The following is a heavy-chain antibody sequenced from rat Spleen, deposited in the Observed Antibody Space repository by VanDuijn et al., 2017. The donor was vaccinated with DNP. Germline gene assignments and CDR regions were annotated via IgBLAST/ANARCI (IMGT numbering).Heavy chain of an antibody. CDR1: GITFNNYW. V-gene: IGHV5-31*01. Sequence: EVQLVESGGGLVQPGGSLRLSCVASGITFNNYWMTWIRQAPGKGLEWISSITNTGGSTYYLDSVRGRFTVSRDNAKSNLYLQMNSLRSEDTATYYCARKYTTDYYWYFDFWGPGTMVTVSS. J-gene: IGHJ1*01. D-gene: IGHD1-6*01. CDR3: ARKYTTDYYWYFDF. CDR2: ITNTGGST.